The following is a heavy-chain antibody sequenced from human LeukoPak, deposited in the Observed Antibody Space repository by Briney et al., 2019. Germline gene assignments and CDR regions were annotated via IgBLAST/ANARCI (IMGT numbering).Heavy chain of an antibody. CDR3: IRSGGDGNWGY. CDR2: ISGGGVST. CDR1: GFTFSNYA. J-gene: IGHJ4*02. Sequence: GGSLRLSCAASGFTFSNYAMSWVRQAPGKGLEWVSAISGGGVSTYYADSVKGRFTISRDNAKNTLYLQLNSLRAEDTAVYYCIRSGGDGNWGYWGQGTLVTVSS. V-gene: IGHV3-23*01. D-gene: IGHD2-21*02.